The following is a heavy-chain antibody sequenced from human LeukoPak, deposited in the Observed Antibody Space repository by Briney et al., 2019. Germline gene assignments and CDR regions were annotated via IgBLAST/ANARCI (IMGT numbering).Heavy chain of an antibody. CDR3: AKDFYYDSSGYYIEEGYYFDY. CDR1: GFTFSSYG. CDR2: ISYDGSNK. V-gene: IGHV3-30*18. Sequence: GGSLRLSCAASGFTFSSYGMHWVRQAPGKGLEWVAVISYDGSNKYYADSVKGRFTISRDNSKNTLCLQMNSLRAEDTAVYYCAKDFYYDSSGYYIEEGYYFDYWGQGTLVTVSS. J-gene: IGHJ4*02. D-gene: IGHD3-22*01.